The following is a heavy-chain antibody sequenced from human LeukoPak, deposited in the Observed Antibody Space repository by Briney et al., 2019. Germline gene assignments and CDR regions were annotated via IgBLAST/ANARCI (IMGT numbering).Heavy chain of an antibody. D-gene: IGHD3-10*01. V-gene: IGHV4-59*07. CDR2: IYYSGST. CDR3: ARLENYCGSGSYVFDY. J-gene: IGHJ4*02. Sequence: ADTLPLTCSVWCVSMSIYLGSWIAEPPGEGVEGSGYIYYSGSTNYNPSLKSRVTISVDTSTSQFSLKLRSVTAADTAVYYCARLENYCGSGSYVFDYWGQGTLVTVSS. CDR1: CVSMSIYL.